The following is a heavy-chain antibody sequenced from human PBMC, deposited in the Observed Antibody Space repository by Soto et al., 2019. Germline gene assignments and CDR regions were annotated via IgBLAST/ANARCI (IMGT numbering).Heavy chain of an antibody. CDR1: GGSVSSGSYY. J-gene: IGHJ3*02. CDR3: ARTTVTTPDAFDI. CDR2: IYYSGST. D-gene: IGHD4-17*01. V-gene: IGHV4-61*01. Sequence: QVQLQESGPGLVKPSETLSLTCTVSGGSVSSGSYYWSWIRQPPGKGLEWIGYIYYSGSTNYNPSLQSRVTISVDTSKNQFSLKLSSVTAADTAVYYCARTTVTTPDAFDIWGQGTMVTVSS.